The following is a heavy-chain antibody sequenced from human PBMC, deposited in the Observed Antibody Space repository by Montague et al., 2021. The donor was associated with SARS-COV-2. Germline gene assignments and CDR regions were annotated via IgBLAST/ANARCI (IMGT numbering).Heavy chain of an antibody. CDR2: IYYSGST. J-gene: IGHJ4*02. Sequence: SETLSLTCTVSGGSISSSSYYWGWIRQPPGKGLEWIGSIYYSGSTYYNPSLKSRVTISVDTSKNQFSLKLSSVTAADTAVYYCARHFKVTFVRWLQPGGGFDYWGQGTLVTVSS. CDR3: ARHFKVTFVRWLQPGGGFDY. V-gene: IGHV4-39*01. CDR1: GGSISSSSYY. D-gene: IGHD5-24*01.